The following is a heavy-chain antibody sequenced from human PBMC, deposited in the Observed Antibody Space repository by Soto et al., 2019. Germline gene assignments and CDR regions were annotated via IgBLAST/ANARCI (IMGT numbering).Heavy chain of an antibody. CDR2: ISSSGSTI. J-gene: IGHJ6*02. Sequence: GGSLRLSCAASGFTFSSYEMNWVRQAPGKGLEWVSYISSSGSTIYYADSVKGRFTISRDNAKNSLYLQMNSLRAEDTAVYYCARDSGTAMVTYYYYGMDVWGQGTTVTVSS. CDR1: GFTFSSYE. CDR3: ARDSGTAMVTYYYYGMDV. V-gene: IGHV3-48*03. D-gene: IGHD5-18*01.